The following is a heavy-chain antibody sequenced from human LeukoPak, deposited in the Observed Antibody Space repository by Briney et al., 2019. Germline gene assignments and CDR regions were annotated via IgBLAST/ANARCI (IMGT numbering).Heavy chain of an antibody. D-gene: IGHD2-21*01. Sequence: SETLSLTCSVSGASISSYYWSWIRQPPGKGLEWIGYLFHSGSTTYNPSLKSRLTISVDTSKKQFSLKLNSVTAADTAVYDCARAGASYSFDYWGQGTMVTVSS. V-gene: IGHV4-59*01. CDR3: ARAGASYSFDY. J-gene: IGHJ4*02. CDR2: LFHSGST. CDR1: GASISSYY.